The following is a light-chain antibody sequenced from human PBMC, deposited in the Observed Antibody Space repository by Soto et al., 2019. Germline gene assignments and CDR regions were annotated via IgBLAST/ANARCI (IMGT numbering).Light chain of an antibody. CDR2: DVS. Sequence: QPVLTQPASVSGSPGQSITISCTGTSSNVGGYNYVSWYQQHPGKAPKLMIYDVSNRPSGVSNRFSGSKSGKKASLTISGLQAEDEADYYCSSYTGSSTLVFGGGTKVTVL. V-gene: IGLV2-14*03. J-gene: IGLJ2*01. CDR1: SSNVGGYNY. CDR3: SSYTGSSTLV.